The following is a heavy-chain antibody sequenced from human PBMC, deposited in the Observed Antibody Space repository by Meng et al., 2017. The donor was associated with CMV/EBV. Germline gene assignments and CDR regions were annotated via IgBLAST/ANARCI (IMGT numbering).Heavy chain of an antibody. CDR1: GGSFSDYY. D-gene: IGHD3-10*01. Sequence: QVQLQQWGAGLLKPSETLSLTCAVYGGSFSDYYWSWIRQPPGKGLEWIGEINHSGSTNYNPSLKSRVTISVDTSKNQFSLKLSSVTAADTAVYYCARGLMVRGSRVNWFDPWGQGTLVTVSS. CDR2: INHSGST. CDR3: ARGLMVRGSRVNWFDP. V-gene: IGHV4-34*01. J-gene: IGHJ5*02.